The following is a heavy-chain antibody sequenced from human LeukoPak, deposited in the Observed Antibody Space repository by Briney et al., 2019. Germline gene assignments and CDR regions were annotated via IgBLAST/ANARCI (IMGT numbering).Heavy chain of an antibody. Sequence: SETLSLTCTVSGGSISSHYWSWIRQPPGKGLEWLGYIYYSGSTNYNPSLKSRVTISVDTSKNQFSLKLSSVTAADTAVYYCAREGYDSLFDYWGQGTLVTVSS. V-gene: IGHV4-59*11. CDR1: GGSISSHY. CDR3: AREGYDSLFDY. CDR2: IYYSGST. D-gene: IGHD3-3*01. J-gene: IGHJ4*02.